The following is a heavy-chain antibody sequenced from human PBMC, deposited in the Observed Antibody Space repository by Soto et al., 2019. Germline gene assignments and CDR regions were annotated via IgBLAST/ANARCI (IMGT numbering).Heavy chain of an antibody. Sequence: GGSLRLSCVASGFTFSNYAMTWVRQVPGKGLEWVSSISAGGGSTYDAESVKGRFTISRDDSKSTLYLQMSSLRAEDTAVYYCAQYASSSYNYAHFHHWGQGTLVTVSS. D-gene: IGHD1-1*01. J-gene: IGHJ1*01. CDR1: GFTFSNYA. CDR3: AQYASSSYNYAHFHH. CDR2: ISAGGGST. V-gene: IGHV3-23*01.